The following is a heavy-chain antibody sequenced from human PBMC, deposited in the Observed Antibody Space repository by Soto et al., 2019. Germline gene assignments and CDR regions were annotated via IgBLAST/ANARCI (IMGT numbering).Heavy chain of an antibody. CDR3: AKGKVHDAFDI. CDR1: GFTFSRYA. J-gene: IGHJ3*02. CDR2: VDGSGSRT. Sequence: EVQLLESGGGLVPPGGSLRLSCVASGFTFSRYAVTWVRQAPGKGLQWVATVDGSGSRTYYADSVKGRFTVSRDNSKNTLSLEMNSLRAEDTALFYCAKGKVHDAFDIWGQGTMVVVSS. V-gene: IGHV3-23*05.